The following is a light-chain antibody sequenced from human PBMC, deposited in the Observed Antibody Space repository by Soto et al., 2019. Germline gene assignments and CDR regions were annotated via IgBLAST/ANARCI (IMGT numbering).Light chain of an antibody. CDR3: LQHNSYPWT. V-gene: IGKV3-15*01. J-gene: IGKJ1*01. CDR2: GAS. Sequence: ASQTINNNIAWYQLKDGQVPRLLIYGASTRATDIPARFSGSGSGTEFTLTISSLQPEDFATYYCLQHNSYPWTFGQGTKVDIK. CDR1: QTINNN.